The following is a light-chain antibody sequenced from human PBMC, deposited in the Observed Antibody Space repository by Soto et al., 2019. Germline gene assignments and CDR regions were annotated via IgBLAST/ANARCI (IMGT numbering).Light chain of an antibody. CDR1: NSDVGGYNF. Sequence: QSVLTQPAFVSGSPGQSITISCTGTNSDVGGYNFVSWYQQHPGKVPKLMIYDVTNRPSGVSNRFSGSKSGNTASLTISGLQADDEADYYCSSYTSSSTLVFGTGTKLTVL. CDR2: DVT. CDR3: SSYTSSSTLV. J-gene: IGLJ1*01. V-gene: IGLV2-14*01.